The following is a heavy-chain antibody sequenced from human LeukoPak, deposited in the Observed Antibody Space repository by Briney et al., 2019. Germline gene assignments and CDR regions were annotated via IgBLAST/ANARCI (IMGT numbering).Heavy chain of an antibody. CDR1: GFTFSSYG. CDR2: IRYDGSNK. D-gene: IGHD3-22*01. V-gene: IGHV3-30*02. Sequence: GGSLRLSCAASGFTFSSYGMHWVRHAPGKGLEWVAFIRYDGSNKYYADSVKGRFTISRDNSKNTLYLQMNSLRAEDTAVYYCAKEPYYYDSSGYEDAFDIWGQGTMVTVSS. CDR3: AKEPYYYDSSGYEDAFDI. J-gene: IGHJ3*02.